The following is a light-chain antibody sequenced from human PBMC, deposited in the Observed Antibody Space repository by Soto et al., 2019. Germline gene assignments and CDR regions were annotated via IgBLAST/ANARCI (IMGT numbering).Light chain of an antibody. J-gene: IGLJ1*01. Sequence: QAARSQPPSLSATPGNRVTISCSGGGSNVGSNVVEWFQQLPGAAPQLLIYSDTERPSGVPDRFSGSRAGTSASLAISGLQSEDEADYYCAARDDRLNGNVFGTGTKVTVL. CDR1: GSNVGSNV. CDR3: AARDDRLNGNV. CDR2: SDT. V-gene: IGLV1-44*01.